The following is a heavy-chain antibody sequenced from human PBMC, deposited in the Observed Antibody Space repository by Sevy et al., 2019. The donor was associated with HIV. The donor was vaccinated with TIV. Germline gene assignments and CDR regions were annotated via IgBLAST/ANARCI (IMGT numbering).Heavy chain of an antibody. CDR2: INPNSGGT. CDR3: ARDKVTTVTTNWFDP. J-gene: IGHJ5*02. CDR1: GYTFTGYY. D-gene: IGHD4-4*01. Sequence: ASGKVSCKASGYTFTGYYMHWVRQAPGQGLEWMGWINPNSGGTNYAQKFQGRVTMTRDTSISTAYIALSRLRSDDTAVYYCARDKVTTVTTNWFDPWGQGTLVTVSS. V-gene: IGHV1-2*02.